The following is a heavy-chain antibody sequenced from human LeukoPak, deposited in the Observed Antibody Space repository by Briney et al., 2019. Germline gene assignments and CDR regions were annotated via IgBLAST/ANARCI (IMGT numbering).Heavy chain of an antibody. V-gene: IGHV3-23*01. CDR1: GFTFSSYA. CDR3: AKLDGSSWLYYFDY. CDR2: ISGSGDST. D-gene: IGHD6-13*01. Sequence: PGGSLRLSCAASGFTFSSYAMGWVRQAPGKGLEWVSIISGSGDSTYYADSVKGRFTISRDNSKNTLYLQMNSLRAEDTAVYYCAKLDGSSWLYYFDYWGQGTLVTVSS. J-gene: IGHJ4*02.